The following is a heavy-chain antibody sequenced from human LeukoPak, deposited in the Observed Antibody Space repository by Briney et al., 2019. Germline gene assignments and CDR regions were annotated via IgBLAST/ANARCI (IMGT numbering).Heavy chain of an antibody. J-gene: IGHJ4*02. Sequence: GGTLRLSCAPSGFTLSSQSMNCVRQAPGKGLEWVSSISSSYIYYAASVKGRFTISRDNAKNSLYLQMNSLRAEDTAVYYCARDEGVAATFGYWGQGTLVTVSS. CDR2: ISSSYI. V-gene: IGHV3-21*01. CDR3: ARDEGVAATFGY. D-gene: IGHD2-15*01. CDR1: GFTLSSQS.